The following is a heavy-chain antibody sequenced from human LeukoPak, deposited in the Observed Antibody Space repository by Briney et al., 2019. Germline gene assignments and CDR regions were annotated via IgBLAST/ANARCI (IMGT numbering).Heavy chain of an antibody. CDR3: ARDRRYDFWSGYPGAFDI. CDR1: GGSISSGGYY. CDR2: IYYSGST. D-gene: IGHD3-3*01. J-gene: IGHJ3*02. Sequence: SQTLPLTCTVSGGSISSGGYYWSWIRQHPGKGLEWIGYIYYSGSTYYNPSLKSRVTISVDTSKNQFSLKLSSVTAADTAVYYCARDRRYDFWSGYPGAFDIWGQGTMVTVSS. V-gene: IGHV4-31*03.